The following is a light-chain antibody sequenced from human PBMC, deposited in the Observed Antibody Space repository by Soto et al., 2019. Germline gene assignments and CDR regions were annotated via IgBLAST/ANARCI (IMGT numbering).Light chain of an antibody. Sequence: QLVLTQPPSVSGAPGQRVTISCTGSSSNIGAGYDVHWYQQLPGTAPKLLIYGNSNRPSGVPDRFSGSKSGTSASLAITRLQAEDEADYYCRSYDSSLSGYVFGTGTKLTVL. V-gene: IGLV1-40*01. CDR3: RSYDSSLSGYV. CDR1: SSNIGAGYD. CDR2: GNS. J-gene: IGLJ1*01.